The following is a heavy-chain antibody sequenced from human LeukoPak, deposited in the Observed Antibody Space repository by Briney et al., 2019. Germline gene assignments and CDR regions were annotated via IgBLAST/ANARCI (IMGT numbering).Heavy chain of an antibody. D-gene: IGHD1-26*01. CDR2: ISGSCGST. CDR1: GFTFSSYG. V-gene: IGHV3-23*01. J-gene: IGHJ4*02. CDR3: AKDFGATARDDY. Sequence: GGSLRLSCAASGFTFSSYGMSWVRQAPGKGLEGVSAISGSCGSTYYADSVKGRFTISRDNSKNTLYLQMNSLRAEDTAVYYCAKDFGATARDDYWGQGTLVTVSS.